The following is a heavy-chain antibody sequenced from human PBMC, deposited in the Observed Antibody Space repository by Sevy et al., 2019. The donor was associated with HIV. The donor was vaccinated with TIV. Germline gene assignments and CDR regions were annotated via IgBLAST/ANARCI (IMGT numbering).Heavy chain of an antibody. V-gene: IGHV1-69*13. D-gene: IGHD6-19*01. Sequence: ASVKVSCKASGGTFSSYGISWVRQAPGQGLEWMGGIIPILGTVNYAQKFQGRVTITADESTKTAYMELSSLGSVDRAVYYCARGGGNGWYYFDYWGQETLVTVSS. CDR3: ARGGGNGWYYFDY. CDR1: GGTFSSYG. CDR2: IIPILGTV. J-gene: IGHJ4*02.